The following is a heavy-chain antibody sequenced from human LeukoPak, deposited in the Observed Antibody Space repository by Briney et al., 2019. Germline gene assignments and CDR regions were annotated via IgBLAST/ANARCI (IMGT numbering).Heavy chain of an antibody. Sequence: ASERVSCKASGYTFTDYYIHWVRQAPGQGLEWMGWIIPNSGDTFYAEKFQGRVTMTRDTSISTAYMELNSLTSDDTAVYYCARRYCSSITCYVDYWGQGTLVTVSS. CDR2: IIPNSGDT. CDR1: GYTFTDYY. V-gene: IGHV1-2*02. CDR3: ARRYCSSITCYVDY. D-gene: IGHD2-2*01. J-gene: IGHJ4*02.